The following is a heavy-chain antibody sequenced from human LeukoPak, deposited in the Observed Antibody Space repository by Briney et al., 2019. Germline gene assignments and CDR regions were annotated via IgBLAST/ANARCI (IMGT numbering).Heavy chain of an antibody. J-gene: IGHJ4*02. CDR3: ARVYCSSTSCHGFDY. Sequence: ASVKVSCKASGYTFSGYYMHWVRQAPGQGLEWMGWINPNSGGTNYAQKFQGRVTMTRDTSISTAYMELSRLRSDDTAVYYCARVYCSSTSCHGFDYWGQGTLVTVSS. CDR2: INPNSGGT. D-gene: IGHD2-2*01. CDR1: GYTFSGYY. V-gene: IGHV1-2*02.